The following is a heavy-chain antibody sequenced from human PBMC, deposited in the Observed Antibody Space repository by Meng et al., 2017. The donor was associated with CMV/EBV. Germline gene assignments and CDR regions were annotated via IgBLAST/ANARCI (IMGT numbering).Heavy chain of an antibody. CDR3: ARGGTDYWSGYVWFDP. CDR1: AGSISSYY. J-gene: IGHJ5*02. CDR2: IYYNGNT. Sequence: SETLSLTCTVSAGSISSYYWTWIRQPPGKGLEWVGYIYYNGNTNYNPSPKSRVTISVDTSKNQFSLKMSYVTAADTAVYYCARGGTDYWSGYVWFDPWGQGTLVTVSS. V-gene: IGHV4-59*01. D-gene: IGHD3-3*01.